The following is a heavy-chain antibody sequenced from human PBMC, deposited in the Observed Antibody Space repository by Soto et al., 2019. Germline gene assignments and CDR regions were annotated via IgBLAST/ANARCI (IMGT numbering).Heavy chain of an antibody. CDR2: INAGNGNT. D-gene: IGHD2-15*01. CDR1: GYTFTSYA. Sequence: QVQLVQPGAEVKKPGASVKVSCKASGYTFTSYAMHWVRQAPGQRLEWMGWINAGNGNTKYSQKFQGRVTITRDTSASTAYMELSRLRSEDTAVYYCARGPGGPDGPGDYWGQGTLVTVSS. J-gene: IGHJ4*02. V-gene: IGHV1-3*01. CDR3: ARGPGGPDGPGDY.